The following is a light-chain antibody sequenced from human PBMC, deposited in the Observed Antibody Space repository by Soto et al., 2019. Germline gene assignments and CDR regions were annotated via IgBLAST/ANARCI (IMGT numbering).Light chain of an antibody. CDR2: SAS. J-gene: IGKJ3*01. CDR3: QQANSFPLT. V-gene: IGKV1-12*01. Sequence: DIQMTQLPSSMSASVGDRVTITCRASQGISRWLAWYHQKPGKAPNLLIYSASTLHSGVPSRFIGSGSGTAVTLPISSLQPEDVGAYYCQQANSFPLTFGPGTKVDMK. CDR1: QGISRW.